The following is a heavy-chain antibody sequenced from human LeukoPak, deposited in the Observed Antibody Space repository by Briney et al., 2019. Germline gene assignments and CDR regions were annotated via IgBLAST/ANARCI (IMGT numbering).Heavy chain of an antibody. J-gene: IGHJ3*02. CDR1: GASVTDYY. V-gene: IGHV4-59*02. Sequence: SQTLSLTCTVSGASVTDYYWSWIRQPPWKGLEWIGYIYYSGSTNYNPSLKSRVTISVNTSKNQFSLKLSSVTAADTAVYYCARDRRITIFGVAPGAFDIWGQGTMVTVSS. D-gene: IGHD3-3*01. CDR3: ARDRRITIFGVAPGAFDI. CDR2: IYYSGST.